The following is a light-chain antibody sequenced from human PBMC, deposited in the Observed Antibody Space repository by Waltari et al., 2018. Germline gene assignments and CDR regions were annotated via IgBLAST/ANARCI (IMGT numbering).Light chain of an antibody. J-gene: IGLJ2*01. V-gene: IGLV1-51*01. Sequence: SVLTQPPSVSTAPGPKVTISCSGSDSNIGDNYVSWYQQVPGKAPKLLIFDTYKRHSGVTDRFSGSKSGTSATLDITGPQTGDEADYYCGTWDHALNSWIFGGGTRLIVL. CDR3: GTWDHALNSWI. CDR1: DSNIGDNY. CDR2: DTY.